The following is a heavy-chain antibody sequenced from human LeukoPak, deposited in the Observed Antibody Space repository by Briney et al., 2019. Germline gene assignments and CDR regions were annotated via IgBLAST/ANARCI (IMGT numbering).Heavy chain of an antibody. V-gene: IGHV3-30-3*01. CDR2: ISYDGSNK. CDR3: AKDRLLWLETYYFDY. CDR1: GFTFSSYA. D-gene: IGHD2/OR15-2a*01. J-gene: IGHJ4*02. Sequence: GGSLRPSCAASGFTFSSYAMHWVRQAPGKGLEWVAVISYDGSNKYYADSVKGRFTISRDNSKNTLYLQMNSLRAEDTAVYYCAKDRLLWLETYYFDYWGQGTLVTVSS.